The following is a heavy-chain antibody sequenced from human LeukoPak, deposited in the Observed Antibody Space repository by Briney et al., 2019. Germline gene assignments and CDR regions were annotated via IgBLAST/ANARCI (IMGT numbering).Heavy chain of an antibody. J-gene: IGHJ6*03. CDR1: GGSISSYY. V-gene: IGHV4-59*01. Sequence: PSETLSLTCTVSGGSISSYYWSRIRQPPGKGLEWIGYIYYGGSTNYNPSLKSRVTISVNTSKNQFSLKLSSVTAADTAVYYCARQISDIVVVPAADYYYYYMDVWGKGTTVTVSS. D-gene: IGHD2-2*01. CDR2: IYYGGST. CDR3: ARQISDIVVVPAADYYYYYMDV.